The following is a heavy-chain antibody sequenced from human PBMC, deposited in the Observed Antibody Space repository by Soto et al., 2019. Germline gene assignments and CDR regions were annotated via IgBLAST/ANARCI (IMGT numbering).Heavy chain of an antibody. CDR3: ARGPESNEEWLRGLYRMDV. V-gene: IGHV5-51*01. J-gene: IGHJ6*02. CDR2: IYPGDSDT. Sequence: PGESLKISCNGSGYSFTSYWIGWVRQMPGKGLEWMGIIYPGDSDTRYSPSFQGQVTISADKSISTAYLQWSSLKASDTAMSYCARGPESNEEWLRGLYRMDVWGQGTTVPAYS. D-gene: IGHD6-19*01. CDR1: GYSFTSYW.